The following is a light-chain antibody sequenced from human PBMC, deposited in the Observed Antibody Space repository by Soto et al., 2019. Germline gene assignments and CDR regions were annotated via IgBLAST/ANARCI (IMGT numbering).Light chain of an antibody. J-gene: IGKJ2*01. V-gene: IGKV3-11*01. CDR3: QHRSNWPMYT. CDR2: DAS. Sequence: EIVLTQTPATLSLSPGERATLSCRASQSVGRYLAWYQQKPGQAPRLLIYDASNRATGIPARFSGSGSGTDFTLTISSLEPEDFAVYYCQHRSNWPMYTFGQGTKLEIK. CDR1: QSVGRY.